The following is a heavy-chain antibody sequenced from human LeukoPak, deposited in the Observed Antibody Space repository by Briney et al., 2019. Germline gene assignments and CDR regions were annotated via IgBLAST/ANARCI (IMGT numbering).Heavy chain of an antibody. J-gene: IGHJ4*02. CDR2: ISGSGGST. V-gene: IGHV3-23*01. Sequence: GGSLRLSCAASGFTFSSYAMSWVRQAPGKGLEWVSAISGSGGSTYYADSVKGRFTISRDNSKNTLYLQMNSLRAEDTAVYYCARPQYSSGWYEDYWGQGTLVTVSS. CDR1: GFTFSSYA. D-gene: IGHD6-19*01. CDR3: ARPQYSSGWYEDY.